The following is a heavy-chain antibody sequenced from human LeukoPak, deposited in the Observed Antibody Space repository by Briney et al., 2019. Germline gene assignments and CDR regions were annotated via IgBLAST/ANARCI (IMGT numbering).Heavy chain of an antibody. CDR2: ISYDGSNK. J-gene: IGHJ4*02. CDR3: ARDTTSAFDY. CDR1: GFTFSSYA. V-gene: IGHV3-30-3*01. D-gene: IGHD2/OR15-2a*01. Sequence: PGRSLRLSCAASGFTFSSYAMHWVRQAPGKGLEWVAVISYDGSNKYYADSVKGRFTISRDNAKNTLYLQMNSLRAEDTAVYYCARDTTSAFDYWGQGSLVTVS.